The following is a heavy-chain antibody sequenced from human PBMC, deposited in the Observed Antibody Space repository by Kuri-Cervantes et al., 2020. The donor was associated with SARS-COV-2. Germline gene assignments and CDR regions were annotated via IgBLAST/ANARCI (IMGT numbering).Heavy chain of an antibody. J-gene: IGHJ5*02. Sequence: SVKVSCKASGYTFTSHYIRWVRQAPGQGLEWMGGIIPILGIANYAQKFQGRVTITADKSTSTAYMELSSLRSEDTAVYYCASKEDCSGGSCYSQFDPWGQGTLVTVSS. D-gene: IGHD2-15*01. CDR1: GYTFTSHY. V-gene: IGHV1-69*10. CDR3: ASKEDCSGGSCYSQFDP. CDR2: IIPILGIA.